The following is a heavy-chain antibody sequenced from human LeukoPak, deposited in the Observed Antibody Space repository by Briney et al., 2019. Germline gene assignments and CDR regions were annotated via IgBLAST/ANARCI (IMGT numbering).Heavy chain of an antibody. CDR1: GYSFTSYW. CDR3: ARRVGYCSGGSCYSGWFDP. J-gene: IGHJ5*02. CDR2: IYPGDSDT. V-gene: IGHV5-51*01. D-gene: IGHD2-15*01. Sequence: GESLKISCKGSGYSFTSYWIGWVRQMLGKGLEWMGIIYPGDSDTRYSPSFQGQVTISADKSISTAYLQWSSLKASDTAMYYCARRVGYCSGGSCYSGWFDPWGQGTLVTVSS.